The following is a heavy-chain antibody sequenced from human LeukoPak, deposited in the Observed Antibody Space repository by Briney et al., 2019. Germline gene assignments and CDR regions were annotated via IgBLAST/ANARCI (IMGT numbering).Heavy chain of an antibody. D-gene: IGHD6-13*01. J-gene: IGHJ4*02. Sequence: ASVKVSCKASGYTFTSYGISWVRQAPGQGLEWMGWISAYNGNTNYAQKLQDRVTITRDRSANTAYMELSSLRSEDTAVYYCASFRYSSSWSPLDYWGQGTLVTVSS. V-gene: IGHV1-18*01. CDR2: ISAYNGNT. CDR3: ASFRYSSSWSPLDY. CDR1: GYTFTSYG.